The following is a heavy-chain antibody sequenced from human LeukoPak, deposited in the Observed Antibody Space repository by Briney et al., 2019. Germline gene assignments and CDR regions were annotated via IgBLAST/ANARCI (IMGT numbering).Heavy chain of an antibody. Sequence: GGSLRLSCVASGFTFSSYEMNWVRQAPGKGLEWVSYISSSGSTIYYADSVKGRFTISRDNAKNSLYLQMNSLRAEDTAVYYCARDRLFWSGILDYWGQGTLVTVSS. CDR3: ARDRLFWSGILDY. D-gene: IGHD3-3*01. V-gene: IGHV3-48*03. CDR2: ISSSGSTI. J-gene: IGHJ4*02. CDR1: GFTFSSYE.